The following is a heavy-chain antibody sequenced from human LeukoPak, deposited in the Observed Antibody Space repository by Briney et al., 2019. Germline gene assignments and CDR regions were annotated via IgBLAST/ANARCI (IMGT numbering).Heavy chain of an antibody. CDR3: AKDQERSFQRRTVHNWFDP. Sequence: GRSLRLSCAASGFTFSSYGMHWVRQAPGKGLEWVAVISYDGSNKYYADSVKGRFTISRDNSKNTLYLQMNSLRAEDTAVYYCAKDQERSFQRRTVHNWFDPWGQGTLVTVSS. CDR2: ISYDGSNK. CDR1: GFTFSSYG. D-gene: IGHD4-17*01. J-gene: IGHJ5*02. V-gene: IGHV3-30*18.